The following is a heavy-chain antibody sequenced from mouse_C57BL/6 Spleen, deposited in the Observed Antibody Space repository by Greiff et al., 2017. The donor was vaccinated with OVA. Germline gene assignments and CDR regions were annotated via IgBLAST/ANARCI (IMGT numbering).Heavy chain of an antibody. V-gene: IGHV1-15*01. CDR2: LDPETGGT. J-gene: IGHJ1*03. CDR3: TRGGPHWYFDV. Sequence: QVQLQQSGAELVRPGASVTLSCKASGYTFTDYEMHWVKQTPVHGLEWIGALDPETGGTAYNQKFKGKAILTADKSSSTAYMELRSLTSEDSAVYYCTRGGPHWYFDVWGTGTTVTVSS. CDR1: GYTFTDYE.